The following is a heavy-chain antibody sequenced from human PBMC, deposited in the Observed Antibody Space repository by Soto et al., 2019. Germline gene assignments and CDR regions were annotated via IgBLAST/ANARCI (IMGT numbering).Heavy chain of an antibody. CDR1: GVSINRGDYY. CDR2: IYYNGNT. J-gene: IGHJ4*02. CDR3: ARAGGDFVQVPYY. V-gene: IGHV4-30-4*01. Sequence: QVRLQESGPKLVRPSQTLSLTCSVSGVSINRGDYYWSWIRQSPGRGLEWIGSIYYNGNTNYNPSLGSRVTMSVDTSKNQVFLDLQSVVAADTAVYFCARAGGDFVQVPYYWGQVTLITVSS. D-gene: IGHD3-3*01.